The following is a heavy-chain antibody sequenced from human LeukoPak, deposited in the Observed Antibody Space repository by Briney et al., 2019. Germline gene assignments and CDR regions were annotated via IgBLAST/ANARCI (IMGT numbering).Heavy chain of an antibody. CDR2: ISSSGSTI. Sequence: PGGYLRLYCAASGFTFSSYEMNWVRQAPGKGREWGSYISSSGSTIYYADSVKGRFTISRDNAKNSLYLQVTSLSAEDTAVYYCARSSPFRDPWGQGTLVTVSS. CDR3: ARSSPFRDP. J-gene: IGHJ5*02. CDR1: GFTFSSYE. V-gene: IGHV3-48*03. D-gene: IGHD2/OR15-2a*01.